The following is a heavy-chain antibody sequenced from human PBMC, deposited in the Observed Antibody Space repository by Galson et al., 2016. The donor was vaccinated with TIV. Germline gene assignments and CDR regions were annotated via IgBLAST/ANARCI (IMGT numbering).Heavy chain of an antibody. CDR2: IYYTGST. Sequence: LSLTCTVSGGSINSDLYYWAWLRQPPGKGLEWIATIYYTGSTYYNPSLKSRVSISMDTPKNQFSLKLSSVTAADTAVYYCARRTHYDSSGYSDAFDIWGQGTMVPVSS. D-gene: IGHD3-22*01. V-gene: IGHV4-39*01. CDR3: ARRTHYDSSGYSDAFDI. J-gene: IGHJ3*02. CDR1: GGSINSDLYY.